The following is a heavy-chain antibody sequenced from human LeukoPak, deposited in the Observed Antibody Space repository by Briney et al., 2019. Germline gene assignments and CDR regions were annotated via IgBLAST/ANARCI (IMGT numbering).Heavy chain of an antibody. J-gene: IGHJ6*02. D-gene: IGHD1-26*01. CDR1: GYTFTSYY. CDR3: ARGGKGENFYYYGMDV. V-gene: IGHV1-2*04. CDR2: INPNGGGT. Sequence: ASVKVSCKASGYTFTSYYMHWVRQAPGQGLEWMGWINPNGGGTNYAQKFQGWITMTRDTSISTTYMELSRLRSDDTAVCYCARGGKGENFYYYGMDVWGQGTTVTVSS.